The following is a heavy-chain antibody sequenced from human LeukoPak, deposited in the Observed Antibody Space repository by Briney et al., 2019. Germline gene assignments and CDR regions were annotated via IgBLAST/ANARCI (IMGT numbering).Heavy chain of an antibody. J-gene: IGHJ2*01. CDR2: IYYSGST. D-gene: IGHD3-9*01. CDR1: GGSISSSSYY. CDR3: ARDHYDILTGYYRRGWYFDL. Sequence: SETLSLTCTVSGGSISSSSYYWGWIRQPPGKGLEWIGSIYYSGSTYYNPSLKSRVTISVDTSKNQFSLKLSSVTAADTAVYYCARDHYDILTGYYRRGWYFDLWGRGTLVTVSS. V-gene: IGHV4-39*02.